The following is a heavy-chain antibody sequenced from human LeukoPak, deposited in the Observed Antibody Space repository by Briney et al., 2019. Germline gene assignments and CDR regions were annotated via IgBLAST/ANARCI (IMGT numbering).Heavy chain of an antibody. CDR3: ARDFLRGYFHRNWFDP. CDR2: LNPNSGGT. CDR1: GYTYTGYY. D-gene: IGHD2/OR15-2a*01. J-gene: IGHJ5*02. V-gene: IGHV1-2*02. Sequence: ASVKVSSKASGYTYTGYYMHWVRQAPGQGLEWMGWLNPNSGGTNYAQKFQGRVTMTRDTSISTAYMELSRLRSDDTAVYYCARDFLRGYFHRNWFDPWGQGILVTVSS.